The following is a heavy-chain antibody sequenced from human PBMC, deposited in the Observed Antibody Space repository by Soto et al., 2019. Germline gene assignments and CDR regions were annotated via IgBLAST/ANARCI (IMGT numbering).Heavy chain of an antibody. Sequence: GGSLRLSCAASGFTFSSYGMHWVRQAPGKGLEWVAVISYDGSNKYYADSVKGRFTISRDNSKNTLYLQMNSLRAEDTAVYYCAKVFLPDILTGSFDYWGQGT. D-gene: IGHD3-9*01. V-gene: IGHV3-30*18. CDR2: ISYDGSNK. J-gene: IGHJ4*02. CDR3: AKVFLPDILTGSFDY. CDR1: GFTFSSYG.